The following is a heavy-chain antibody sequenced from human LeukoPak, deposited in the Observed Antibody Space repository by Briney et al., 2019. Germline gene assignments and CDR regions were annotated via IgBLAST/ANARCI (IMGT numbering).Heavy chain of an antibody. CDR1: GFTFSSYS. CDR2: ISSSSSDI. Sequence: PGGSLRLSCAASGFTFSSYSMNWVRQAPGKGLEWLSAISSSSSDIYYVDSVKGRFTISRYNAKNSLYLQMNSLRADDTAVYYCASSGSLGATHNWFDPWGQGTLVTVSS. V-gene: IGHV3-21*01. CDR3: ASSGSLGATHNWFDP. D-gene: IGHD3-10*01. J-gene: IGHJ5*02.